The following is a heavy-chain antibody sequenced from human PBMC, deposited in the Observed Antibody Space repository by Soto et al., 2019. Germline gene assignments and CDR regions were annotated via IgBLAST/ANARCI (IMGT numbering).Heavy chain of an antibody. D-gene: IGHD1-7*01. CDR2: IYRTGST. CDR3: ASRDPGTSVDY. J-gene: IGHJ4*02. Sequence: SETLSLTCAVAGGSFTSNNWWTWVRQPPGQGLEWIGEIYRTGSTNYNPSLKSRVTISLDKSENQFSLKVTSLTAADTAVYYCASRDPGTSVDYWGQGTLVTVSS. CDR1: GGSFTSNNW. V-gene: IGHV4-4*02.